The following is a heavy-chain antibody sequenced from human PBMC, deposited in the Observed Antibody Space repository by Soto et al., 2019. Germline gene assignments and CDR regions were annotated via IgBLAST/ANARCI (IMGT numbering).Heavy chain of an antibody. CDR2: INPNSGGT. D-gene: IGHD6-13*01. Sequence: GESLKISCKASGYTFTGYYMHWVRQAPGQGLEWMGWINPNSGGTNYAQKFQGWVTMTRDTSISTAYMELSRLRSDDTAVYYWARTIAAAGSAFDIWGQGTMVTVSS. V-gene: IGHV1-2*04. J-gene: IGHJ3*02. CDR3: ARTIAAAGSAFDI. CDR1: GYTFTGYY.